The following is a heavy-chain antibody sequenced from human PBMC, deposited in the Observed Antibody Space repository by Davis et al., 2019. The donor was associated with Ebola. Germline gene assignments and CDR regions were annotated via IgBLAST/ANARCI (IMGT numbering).Heavy chain of an antibody. CDR2: INPSGGST. Sequence: AASVKVSCKASGYTFTSYYMHWVRQAPGQGLEWMGIINPSGGSTSYAQKFQGRVTMTRDTSTSTVYMELSSLRSEDTAVYYCARDLRDRLRFHYYYYYGMDVWGQGTTVTVPS. D-gene: IGHD3-10*01. J-gene: IGHJ6*02. CDR1: GYTFTSYY. CDR3: ARDLRDRLRFHYYYYYGMDV. V-gene: IGHV1-46*01.